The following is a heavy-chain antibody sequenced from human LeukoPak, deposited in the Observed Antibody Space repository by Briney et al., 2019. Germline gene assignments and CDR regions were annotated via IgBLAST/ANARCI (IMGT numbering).Heavy chain of an antibody. D-gene: IGHD2-8*02. V-gene: IGHV4-61*05. J-gene: IGHJ4*02. Sequence: SETLSLTCSVSGGSISSSSYFWGWIRQPPGKGLEWIAYISDIGSINYNPSLKSRVTISLDTSKNQFSLKLSSVTAADTAVYYCAGHHPRNTVDFWGQGTLVTVSS. CDR1: GGSISSSSYF. CDR3: AGHHPRNTVDF. CDR2: ISDIGSI.